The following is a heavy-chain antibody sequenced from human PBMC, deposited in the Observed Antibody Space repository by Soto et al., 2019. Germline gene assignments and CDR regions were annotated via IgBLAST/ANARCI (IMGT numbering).Heavy chain of an antibody. Sequence: EVNLLESGGGLVQPGESLRISCVGSGFTFKNYGMTWVRQAPGKGLEWVSGTTGSGANKHYADSVRGRFTISRDNSKKTLYLEMKSLRVEDTAVYYCAKDGDFGEDGPAEYFEQWGQGTLVTVSS. CDR3: AKDGDFGEDGPAEYFEQ. J-gene: IGHJ1*01. CDR2: TTGSGANK. D-gene: IGHD4-17*01. V-gene: IGHV3-23*01. CDR1: GFTFKNYG.